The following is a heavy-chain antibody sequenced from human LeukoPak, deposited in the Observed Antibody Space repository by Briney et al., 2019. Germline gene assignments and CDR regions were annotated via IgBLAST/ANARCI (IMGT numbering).Heavy chain of an antibody. CDR2: IHHSGTT. D-gene: IGHD2-15*01. Sequence: PSETLSLTCTVSGGSISSSNWWGWVRQPPGKGLECIGEIHHSGTTNYNPSLKSRVTISVDKSKNEFSLKLNSVTAADTAVYYCARAFLVCYSPEEYFFDYWGQGTLVTVSS. CDR1: GGSISSSNW. CDR3: ARAFLVCYSPEEYFFDY. J-gene: IGHJ4*02. V-gene: IGHV4-4*02.